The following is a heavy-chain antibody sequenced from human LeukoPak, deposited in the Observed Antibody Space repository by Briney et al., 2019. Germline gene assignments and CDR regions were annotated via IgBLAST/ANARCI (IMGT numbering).Heavy chain of an antibody. CDR3: STASGGYSDY. V-gene: IGHV3-15*01. D-gene: IGHD3-22*01. J-gene: IGHJ4*02. CDR1: GFILSDAW. CDR2: IKSKANDGSI. Sequence: GGSLRLSCAASGFILSDAWMSWVRQAPGKGLDWVGRIKSKANDGSIAYAAPVRGRFTISRDDSKNMLYLQMTSLKTEDTGVYYCSTASGGYSDYWGQGTLVTVSS.